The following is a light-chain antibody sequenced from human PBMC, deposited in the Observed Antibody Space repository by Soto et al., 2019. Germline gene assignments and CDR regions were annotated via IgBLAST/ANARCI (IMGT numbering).Light chain of an antibody. CDR3: SSYAGSNNLYV. CDR2: EVS. CDR1: SSDVGGYNY. J-gene: IGLJ1*01. Sequence: QSALTQLPSASGSPGQSVTISCTGTSSDVGGYNYVSWYQQHPGKAPKLMIYEVSKRPSGVPDRFSGSKSGNTASLTVSGLQAEDEADYYCSSYAGSNNLYVFGTGTKVTVL. V-gene: IGLV2-8*01.